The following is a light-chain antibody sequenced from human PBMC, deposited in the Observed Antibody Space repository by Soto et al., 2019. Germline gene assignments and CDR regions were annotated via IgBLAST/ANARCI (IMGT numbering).Light chain of an antibody. V-gene: IGKV3-20*01. CDR3: LHHGSSLWT. Sequence: EIVMTQSPATLSVSPGERATLSCRASQSVSGNLAWYQQRPGQAPRLLIYSVSSRATGIPDRFSGSGSGTDFTLTISRLEPEDFAMYYCLHHGSSLWTFGQGTKVDIK. CDR2: SVS. CDR1: QSVSGN. J-gene: IGKJ1*01.